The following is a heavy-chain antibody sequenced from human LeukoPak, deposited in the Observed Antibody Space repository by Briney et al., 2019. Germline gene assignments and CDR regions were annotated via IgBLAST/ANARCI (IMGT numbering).Heavy chain of an antibody. CDR3: ARDGHIVVVTADDAFDI. CDR2: INHSGST. Sequence: SETLSLTCAVYGGSFSGYYWSWIRQPPGKGLEWIGEINHSGSTNYNPSLKSRVTISVDTSKNQFSLKLSSVTAADTAVYYCARDGHIVVVTADDAFDIWGQGTMVTVSS. V-gene: IGHV4-34*01. D-gene: IGHD2-21*02. J-gene: IGHJ3*02. CDR1: GGSFSGYY.